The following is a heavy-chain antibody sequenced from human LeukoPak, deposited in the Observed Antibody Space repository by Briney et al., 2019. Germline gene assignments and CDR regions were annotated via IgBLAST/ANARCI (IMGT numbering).Heavy chain of an antibody. CDR3: ARQIAVVEPTDPNWFDS. CDR2: IFYSGNT. D-gene: IGHD2-21*01. V-gene: IGHV4-38-2*02. J-gene: IGHJ5*01. CDR1: GYSISSGYY. Sequence: SETLSLTCTVSGYSISSGYYWGWIRQPPGKGLEWIGSIFYSGNTYYTPSLQSRVTMSLDTSKSQFSQTLTSVTAADTAVYYCARQIAVVEPTDPNWFDSWGQGTLVTVSS.